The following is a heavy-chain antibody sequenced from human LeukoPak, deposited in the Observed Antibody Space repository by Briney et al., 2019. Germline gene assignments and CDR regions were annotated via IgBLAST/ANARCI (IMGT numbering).Heavy chain of an antibody. CDR3: ARDLGIAAIPGSWFDP. CDR2: IYYSGST. CDR1: GGSISSSSYY. Sequence: SETLSLTCTVSGGSISSSSYYWGWIRQPPGKGLEWIGSIYYSGSTYYNPSLKSRVTISVDTSKNQFSLKLSSVTAADTAVYYCARDLGIAAIPGSWFDPWGQGTLVTVSS. J-gene: IGHJ5*02. V-gene: IGHV4-39*07. D-gene: IGHD6-13*01.